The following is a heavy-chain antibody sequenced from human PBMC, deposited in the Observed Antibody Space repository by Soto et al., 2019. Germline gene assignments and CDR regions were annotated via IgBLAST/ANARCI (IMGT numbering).Heavy chain of an antibody. J-gene: IGHJ5*02. Sequence: VLGGSSGNHGCCRSIIKQPPGKGLEWIGSIYYSGSTYYNPSLKSRVTISVDTSKNQFSLKLSSVTAADTAVYYCVRGIVATAKIRSPFGPCGQGTLVTVSS. CDR1: GGSSGNHGCC. CDR3: VRGIVATAKIRSPFGP. D-gene: IGHD6-13*01. CDR2: IYYSGST. V-gene: IGHV4-39*01.